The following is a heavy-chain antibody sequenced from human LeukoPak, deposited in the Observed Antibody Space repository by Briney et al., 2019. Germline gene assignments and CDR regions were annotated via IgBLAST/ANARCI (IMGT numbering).Heavy chain of an antibody. D-gene: IGHD2-2*01. Sequence: GGSLRLSCAASGFTFSSYAMHWVRQAPGKGLEWVAVISYDGSNKYYADSVKGRFTISRDNSKNTLYLQMNSLRAEDTAVYYCARGHLRCSSTSCPTYYYYYGMDVWGQGTTVTVSS. CDR2: ISYDGSNK. CDR1: GFTFSSYA. V-gene: IGHV3-30*04. CDR3: ARGHLRCSSTSCPTYYYYYGMDV. J-gene: IGHJ6*02.